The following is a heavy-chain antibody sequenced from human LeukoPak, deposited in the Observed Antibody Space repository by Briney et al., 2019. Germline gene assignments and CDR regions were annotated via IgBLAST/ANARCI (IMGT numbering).Heavy chain of an antibody. Sequence: GESLRISCKGSGYSFTSYWISWVRQMPGKGLEWMGRIDPSDSYTNYSPSFQGHVTISADKSITTAYLQWRSLKASDTAMFYCATSVGAEYFQHWGQGTLVTASS. J-gene: IGHJ1*01. CDR3: ATSVGAEYFQH. CDR1: GYSFTSYW. V-gene: IGHV5-10-1*01. CDR2: IDPSDSYT.